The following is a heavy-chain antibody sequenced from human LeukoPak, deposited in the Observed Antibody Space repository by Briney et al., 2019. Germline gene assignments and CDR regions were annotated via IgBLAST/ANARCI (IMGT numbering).Heavy chain of an antibody. J-gene: IGHJ4*02. CDR3: ARVAPPMYYFDY. Sequence: ASVKVSCKASGYTFTSYDINWVRQATGQGLEWMGWMNPNSGNTGYAQKFQGRVTMTRNTSISTAYMELSSLRSEDTAVYYCARVAPPMYYFDYWGKGTLVTVSS. V-gene: IGHV1-8*01. CDR2: MNPNSGNT. CDR1: GYTFTSYD.